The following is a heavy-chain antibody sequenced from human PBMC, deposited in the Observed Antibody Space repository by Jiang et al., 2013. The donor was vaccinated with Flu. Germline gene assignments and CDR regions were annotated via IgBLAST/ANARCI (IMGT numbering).Heavy chain of an antibody. D-gene: IGHD3-16*02. Sequence: SQTLSLTCAISGDSVSSNSAAWNWIRQSPSRGLEWLGRTYYRSKWYNDYAVSVKSRITINPDTSKNQFSLQLNSVTPEDTAVYYCARDPSPTGDLSGWYFDLWGRGTLVTVSS. J-gene: IGHJ2*01. CDR1: GDSVSSNSAA. V-gene: IGHV6-1*01. CDR3: ARDPSPTGDLSGWYFDL. CDR2: TYYRSKWYN.